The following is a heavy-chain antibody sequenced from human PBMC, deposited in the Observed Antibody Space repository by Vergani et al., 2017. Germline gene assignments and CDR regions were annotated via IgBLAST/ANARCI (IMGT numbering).Heavy chain of an antibody. CDR1: GFTFSSYS. J-gene: IGHJ6*03. CDR3: ARRGEQLVSYDYYYYMYV. V-gene: IGHV3-21*01. Sequence: EVQLVESGGGLVKPGGSLRLSSAASGFTFSSYSMNWVRQAPGKGLEWVSSISSSSSYIYYADSVKGRFTISRDNAKNSLYLQMNSLRAEDTAVYYCARRGEQLVSYDYYYYMYVWGKGTTVTVSS. D-gene: IGHD6-6*01. CDR2: ISSSSSYI.